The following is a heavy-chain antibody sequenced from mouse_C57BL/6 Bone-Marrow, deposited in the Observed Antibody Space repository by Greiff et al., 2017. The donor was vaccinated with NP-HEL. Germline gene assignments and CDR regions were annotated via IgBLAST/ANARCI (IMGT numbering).Heavy chain of an antibody. CDR1: GYTFTSYW. V-gene: IGHV1-59*01. CDR3: ARGELPHYFDY. D-gene: IGHD1-1*01. CDR2: IDPSDSYT. Sequence: QVQLQQSGAELVRPGTSVKLSCKASGYTFTSYWMHWVKQRPGQGLEWIGVIDPSDSYTNYNQKFKGKATLTVDTSSSTAYMQLSSLTSEDSAVYYCARGELPHYFDYWGQGTTLTVSS. J-gene: IGHJ2*01.